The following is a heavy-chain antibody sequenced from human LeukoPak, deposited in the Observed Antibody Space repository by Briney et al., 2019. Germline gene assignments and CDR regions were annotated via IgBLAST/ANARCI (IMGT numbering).Heavy chain of an antibody. CDR1: GFTFSSYE. CDR2: ISSSGSTI. D-gene: IGHD1-1*01. J-gene: IGHJ4*02. CDR3: AKSDWNDPNLFDY. Sequence: GGSLRLSCAASGFTFSSYEMNWVRQAPGKGLEWVSYISSSGSTIYYADSVKGRFTISRDNAKNSLYLQMNSLRAEDTAVYYCAKSDWNDPNLFDYWGQGTLVTVSS. V-gene: IGHV3-48*03.